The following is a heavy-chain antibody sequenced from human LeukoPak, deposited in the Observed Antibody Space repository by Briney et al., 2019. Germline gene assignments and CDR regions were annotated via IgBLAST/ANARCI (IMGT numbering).Heavy chain of an antibody. J-gene: IGHJ4*02. CDR1: GGTFSSYA. Sequence: SVKVSCKASGGTFSSYAISWVRQAPGQGLEWMGGIIPIFGTANYAQKFQGRVTITADESTSTAYMELSSLRSEDTAVYYCARTTYVWGSYRSEGFDYWGQGTLVTVSS. CDR2: IIPIFGTA. CDR3: ARTTYVWGSYRSEGFDY. V-gene: IGHV1-69*13. D-gene: IGHD3-16*02.